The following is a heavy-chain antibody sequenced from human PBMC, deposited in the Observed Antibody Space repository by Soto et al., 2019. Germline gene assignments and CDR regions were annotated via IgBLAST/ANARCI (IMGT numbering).Heavy chain of an antibody. D-gene: IGHD6-6*01. CDR3: ARGDSTSTPYWYFDL. V-gene: IGHV4-31*03. J-gene: IGHJ2*01. CDR2: TYYTGST. CDR1: CDSIIRGGYH. Sequence: PSETLSLTCTVSCDSIIRGGYHWTWIRQHPGKGLEWIGYTYYTGSTYYNPSLKSRVTISEDTSKNQFSLKLSSVTAADTAVYYCARGDSTSTPYWYFDLWGRGTLVTVSS.